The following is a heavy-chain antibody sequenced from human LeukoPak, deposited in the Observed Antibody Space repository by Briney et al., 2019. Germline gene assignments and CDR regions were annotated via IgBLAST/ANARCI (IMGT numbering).Heavy chain of an antibody. CDR3: ARAHPNDYSNPLDY. CDR2: IKQDGSEK. V-gene: IGHV3-7*01. D-gene: IGHD4-11*01. J-gene: IGHJ4*02. Sequence: GGSLRLSCAASGFTFSSYWMSWVRQAPGKGLEWVANIKQDGSEKYYVDSVKGRFTISRDNAKNSLYLQMNSLRAEDTAVYYCARAHPNDYSNPLDYWGQGTLVTVSS. CDR1: GFTFSSYW.